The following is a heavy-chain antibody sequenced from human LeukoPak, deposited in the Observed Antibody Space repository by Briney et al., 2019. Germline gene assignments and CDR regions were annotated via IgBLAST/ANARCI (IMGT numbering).Heavy chain of an antibody. CDR3: ARVSGYNWNFDY. J-gene: IGHJ4*02. D-gene: IGHD5-24*01. Sequence: SETLSLTCTVSGGPISSYYWSWIRQPPGKGLEWIGYIYYSGSTNYNPSLKSRVTISVDTSKNQFSLKLSSVTAADTAVYYCARVSGYNWNFDYWGQGTLVTVSS. CDR1: GGPISSYY. CDR2: IYYSGST. V-gene: IGHV4-59*01.